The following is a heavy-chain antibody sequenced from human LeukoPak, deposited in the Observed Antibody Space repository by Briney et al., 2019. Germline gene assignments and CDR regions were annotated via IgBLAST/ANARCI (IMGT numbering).Heavy chain of an antibody. CDR2: IHYSGLT. J-gene: IGHJ4*02. Sequence: SETLSLTCTVSGGSVNGYYWNWIRHAPGKGLEWIGFIHYSGLTVYSPSLQSRVSMSVDTSRNQFSLDLSSVTAADTALYYCARDPPEDEWHSLDSWGQGILVTVSS. V-gene: IGHV4-59*02. CDR1: GGSVNGYY. D-gene: IGHD3-3*01. CDR3: ARDPPEDEWHSLDS.